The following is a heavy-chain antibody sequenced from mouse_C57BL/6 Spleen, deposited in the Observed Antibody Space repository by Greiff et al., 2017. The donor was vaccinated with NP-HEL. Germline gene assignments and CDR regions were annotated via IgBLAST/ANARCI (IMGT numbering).Heavy chain of an antibody. D-gene: IGHD1-1*01. Sequence: EVQLVESGGGLVKPGGSLKLSCAASGFTFSSYTMSWVRQTPEKRLEWVATISGGGGNTYYPDSVKGRFTISRDNAKNTLYLQMSSLRSDDTALYYCATLASSSYFDYWGQGTTLTVSS. CDR1: GFTFSSYT. J-gene: IGHJ2*01. CDR3: ATLASSSYFDY. CDR2: ISGGGGNT. V-gene: IGHV5-9*01.